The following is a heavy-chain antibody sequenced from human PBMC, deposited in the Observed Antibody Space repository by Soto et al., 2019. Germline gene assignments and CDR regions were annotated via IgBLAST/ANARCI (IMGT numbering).Heavy chain of an antibody. D-gene: IGHD3-22*01. J-gene: IGHJ4*02. CDR3: AKARADYYDSSGYPVDY. CDR2: ISGSGGST. V-gene: IGHV3-23*01. CDR1: GFTFSSYA. Sequence: EVQLLESGGGLVQPGGSLRLSCAASGFTFSSYAMSWVRQAPGKGLEWVSAISGSGGSTYYADSVKGRFTISRDNSKNTLYLQMNSLRAEDTAVHYCAKARADYYDSSGYPVDYWAREPWSPSPQ.